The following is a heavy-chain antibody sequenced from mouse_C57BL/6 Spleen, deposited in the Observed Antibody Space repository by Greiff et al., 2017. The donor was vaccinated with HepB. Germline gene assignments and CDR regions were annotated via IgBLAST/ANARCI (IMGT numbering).Heavy chain of an antibody. Sequence: QVQLQQPGAELVMPGASVKLSCKASGYTFTSYWMHWVKQRPGQGLEWIGEIDPSDSYTNYNQKFKGKSTLTVDKSSSTAYMQLSSLTSEDSAVYYCAVYGSSYSPWYFDVWGTGTTVTVSS. CDR3: AVYGSSYSPWYFDV. J-gene: IGHJ1*03. CDR1: GYTFTSYW. D-gene: IGHD1-1*01. V-gene: IGHV1-69*01. CDR2: IDPSDSYT.